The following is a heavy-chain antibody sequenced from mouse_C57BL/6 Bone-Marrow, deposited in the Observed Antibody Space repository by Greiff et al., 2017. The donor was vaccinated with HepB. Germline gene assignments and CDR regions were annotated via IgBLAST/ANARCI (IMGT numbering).Heavy chain of an antibody. J-gene: IGHJ4*01. V-gene: IGHV1-7*01. Sequence: QVQLQQSGAELAKPGASVKLSCKASGYTFTSYWMHWVKQRPGQGLEWIGYINPSSGYTKYNQKFKDKATLTADKSSSTAYMQLSSLTYEDSAVYYCASRDSSGLYAMDYWGQGTSVTVSS. CDR2: INPSSGYT. CDR1: GYTFTSYW. CDR3: ASRDSSGLYAMDY. D-gene: IGHD3-2*02.